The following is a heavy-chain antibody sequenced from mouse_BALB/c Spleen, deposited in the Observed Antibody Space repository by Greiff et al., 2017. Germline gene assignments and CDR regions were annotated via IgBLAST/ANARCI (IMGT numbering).Heavy chain of an antibody. V-gene: IGHV14-3*02. CDR2: IDPANGNT. D-gene: IGHD3-1*01. J-gene: IGHJ4*01. CDR3: AGGLQAMDY. Sequence: VHVKQSGAELVKPGASVKLSCTASGFNIKDTYMHWVKQRPEQGLEWIGRIDPANGNTKYDPKFQGKATITADTSSNTAYLQLSSLTSEDTAVYYCAGGLQAMDYWGQGTSVTVSS. CDR1: GFNIKDTY.